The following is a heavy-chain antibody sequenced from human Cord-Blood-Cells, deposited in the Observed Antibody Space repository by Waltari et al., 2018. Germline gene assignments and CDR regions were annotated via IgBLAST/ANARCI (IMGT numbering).Heavy chain of an antibody. CDR3: AAAAGTNPFDY. J-gene: IGHJ4*02. Sequence: VQLVESGGGVVPPGRSLRLSCAASGFPFSSYSMHGARQAPGKGLEWVAVISYDGSNKYYADSVKGRFTISRDNSKNTLYLQMNSLRAEDTAVYYCAAAAGTNPFDYWGQGTLVTVSS. CDR1: GFPFSSYS. V-gene: IGHV3-30-3*01. CDR2: ISYDGSNK. D-gene: IGHD6-13*01.